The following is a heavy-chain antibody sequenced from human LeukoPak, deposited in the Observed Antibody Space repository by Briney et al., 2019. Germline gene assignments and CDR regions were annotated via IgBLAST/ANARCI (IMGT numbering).Heavy chain of an antibody. Sequence: GGSLRLSCAASGFTFSSYSMNWVRQAPGRGLEWVSALSSGDNTHYADSVNGRFTISRDNSKNTLYLQLNSLRAEDTAVYYCARGGDCSSTSCYTPPDYWGQGTLVTVSS. CDR1: GFTFSSYS. D-gene: IGHD2-2*02. J-gene: IGHJ4*02. CDR3: ARGGDCSSTSCYTPPDY. V-gene: IGHV3-53*01. CDR2: LSSGDNT.